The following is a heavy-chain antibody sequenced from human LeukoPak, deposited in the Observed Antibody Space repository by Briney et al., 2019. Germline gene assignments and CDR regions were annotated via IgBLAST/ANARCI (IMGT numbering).Heavy chain of an antibody. D-gene: IGHD2-21*01. V-gene: IGHV3-48*03. CDR3: ARLYRPGYFYYMDV. Sequence: PGGSLRLSCAASGFTFTSYEMNWVRQAPGKGLERVSYISNSGKTIYYADSVKGRFTISRDNAKNSLYLQMNSLRAEDTAVYYCARLYRPGYFYYMDVWGKGTTVTVSS. CDR1: GFTFTSYE. CDR2: ISNSGKTI. J-gene: IGHJ6*03.